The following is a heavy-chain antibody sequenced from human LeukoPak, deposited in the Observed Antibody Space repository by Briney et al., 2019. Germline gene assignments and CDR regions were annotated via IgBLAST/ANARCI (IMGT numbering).Heavy chain of an antibody. CDR3: ARWGGDYYDSSDLDY. Sequence: PSETLSLTCAVYGGSFSGYYWSWIRQPPGKGLEWIGEINHSGSTYYNPSLKSRVTISVDTSKNQFSLKLSSVTAADTAVYYCARWGGDYYDSSDLDYWGQGTLVTVSS. J-gene: IGHJ4*02. V-gene: IGHV4-34*01. CDR2: INHSGST. CDR1: GGSFSGYY. D-gene: IGHD3-22*01.